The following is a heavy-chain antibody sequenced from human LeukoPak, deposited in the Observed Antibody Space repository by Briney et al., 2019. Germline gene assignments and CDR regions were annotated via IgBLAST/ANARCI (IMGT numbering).Heavy chain of an antibody. CDR2: IWYDGSNK. Sequence: GGSLRLSCAASGFTFSPYGMHWVRQAPGKGLEWVAVIWYDGSNKYYVDSVQGRFTISRDNSKNTLYLQMSSLRAEDTAVYYCARGDYYNSSGYYSPDVFDIWGQGKMVTVFS. D-gene: IGHD3-22*01. CDR3: ARGDYYNSSGYYSPDVFDI. CDR1: GFTFSPYG. J-gene: IGHJ3*02. V-gene: IGHV3-33*01.